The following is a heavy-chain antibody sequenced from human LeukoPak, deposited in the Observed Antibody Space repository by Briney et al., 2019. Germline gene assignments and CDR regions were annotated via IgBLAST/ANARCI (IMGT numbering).Heavy chain of an antibody. CDR1: GFTFSSYG. D-gene: IGHD6-19*01. CDR2: IRYDGSNK. Sequence: GGSLRLSCAASGFTFSSYGMHWVRQAPGKGLEWVAFIRYDGSNKYYADSVKGRFTISRDNSKNTLYLQMNSLRAEDTAVYYWAKAPGSGWYSHWFDPWGQGTLVTVSS. V-gene: IGHV3-30*02. CDR3: AKAPGSGWYSHWFDP. J-gene: IGHJ5*02.